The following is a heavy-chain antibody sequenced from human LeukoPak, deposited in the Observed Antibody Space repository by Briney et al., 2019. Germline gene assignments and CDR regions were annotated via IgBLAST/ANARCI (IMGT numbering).Heavy chain of an antibody. J-gene: IGHJ6*03. D-gene: IGHD6-19*01. V-gene: IGHV3-23*01. CDR2: INGGGNTT. CDR3: TKELHVAVAVADYYYFYMDV. Sequence: GGSLRLSCAASGFAFSSFAMGWVRQSPWKGLEWLSTINGGGNTTFYADSVKGRFTISRDNSKNTLYLHMDSLRPDDTAIYYCTKELHVAVAVADYYYFYMDVWGRGTAVTVSS. CDR1: GFAFSSFA.